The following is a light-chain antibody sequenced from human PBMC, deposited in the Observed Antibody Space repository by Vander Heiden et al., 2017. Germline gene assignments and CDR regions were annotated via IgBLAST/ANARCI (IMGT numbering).Light chain of an antibody. CDR3: AAWADSLNGVV. J-gene: IGLJ3*02. CDR1: SSNIGSNT. CDR2: SNN. V-gene: IGLV1-44*01. Sequence: QSVLTQPPSASGTPGQRVTISCSGSSSNIGSNTVNWYQQLPGTAPKLLIVSNNQRPSGVPDRFSGSKSGTSASLAISGLQSEDEAEYDCAAWADSLNGVVFGGGTKLTVL.